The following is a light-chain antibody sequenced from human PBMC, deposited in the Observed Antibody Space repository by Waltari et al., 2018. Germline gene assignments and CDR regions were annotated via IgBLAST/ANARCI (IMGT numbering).Light chain of an antibody. J-gene: IGLJ3*02. V-gene: IGLV2-23*01. Sequence: QSALTQPASVSGSPGQPITISCTGTSSYNLVSWYQQYPGEAPKVVIFEDTKRPSGVSNRFSASQSGNTASLTISWLQADDAAYYYCCSHTGSNTWVFGGGTKVTVL. CDR2: EDT. CDR1: SSYNL. CDR3: CSHTGSNTWV.